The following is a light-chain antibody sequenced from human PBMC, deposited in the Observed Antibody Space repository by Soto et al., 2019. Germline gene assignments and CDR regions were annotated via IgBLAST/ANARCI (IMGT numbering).Light chain of an antibody. CDR3: QQYDRFPYT. V-gene: IGKV1-5*03. J-gene: IGKJ2*01. Sequence: DIQMTQSPSTLSASVGDTVTITCRASQSISNWLAWYQQKPGQAPKLLIHKASTLGSGVPSRFSGSGSGTEFTLTISSLQPDDFATFYCQQYDRFPYTFGQGTNLEIK. CDR2: KAS. CDR1: QSISNW.